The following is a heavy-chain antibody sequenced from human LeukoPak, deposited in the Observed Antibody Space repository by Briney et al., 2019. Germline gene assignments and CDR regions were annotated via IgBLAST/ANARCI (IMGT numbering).Heavy chain of an antibody. V-gene: IGHV4-59*08. D-gene: IGHD2/OR15-2a*01. Sequence: SETLSLTCTVSGGSISSYYWSWIRQPPGKGLEWIGYIYYSGSTNYNPSLKSRVTISVDTSKNQFSLKLSSVIAADTAVYYCARPLDYFYTDAFDIWGQGTMVTVSS. CDR3: ARPLDYFYTDAFDI. CDR1: GGSISSYY. CDR2: IYYSGST. J-gene: IGHJ3*02.